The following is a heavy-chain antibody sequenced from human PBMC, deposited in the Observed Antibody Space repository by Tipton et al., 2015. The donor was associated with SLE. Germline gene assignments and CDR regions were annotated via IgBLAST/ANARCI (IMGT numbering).Heavy chain of an antibody. D-gene: IGHD6-19*01. CDR3: ARDRGSGWFDFDY. Sequence: SLRLSCAASGFTVSSNYMSWVRQAPGKGLEWVSVIYNGGSTSYADSVKGRFTISRDNSRNTLYLQMNSLRAEDTAVYYCARDRGSGWFDFDYWGQGTLVTVSS. CDR1: GFTVSSNY. V-gene: IGHV3-53*05. CDR2: IYNGGST. J-gene: IGHJ4*02.